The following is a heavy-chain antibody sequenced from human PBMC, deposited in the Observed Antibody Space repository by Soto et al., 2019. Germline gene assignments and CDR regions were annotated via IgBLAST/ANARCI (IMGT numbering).Heavy chain of an antibody. J-gene: IGHJ3*02. D-gene: IGHD3-10*01. CDR2: ISGSGGST. Sequence: EVQLLESGGGLVQPGGSLRLSCAASGFTFSSYAMSWVRQAPGKGLAWDSAISGSGGSTYYADSGKGRITICGDNYKNTLDLQLNSLRAEDTAVYYCAKARGVRVHDAFDIWGQGTMVTVSS. CDR3: AKARGVRVHDAFDI. CDR1: GFTFSSYA. V-gene: IGHV3-23*01.